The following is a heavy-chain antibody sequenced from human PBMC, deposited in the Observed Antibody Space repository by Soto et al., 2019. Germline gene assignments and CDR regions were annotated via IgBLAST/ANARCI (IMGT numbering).Heavy chain of an antibody. V-gene: IGHV4-61*01. CDR3: ARTTAVPNTLRSRYFFDY. CDR2: VYYSGTT. D-gene: IGHD4-17*01. J-gene: IGHJ4*02. CDR1: GGSVSDKTYY. Sequence: SETLSLTCSVSGGSVSDKTYYWSWIRQPPGKRLEWIGYVYYSGTTNYDPSLKSRVTISVDLSKNRFSLRLSSVTTADTALYYCARTTAVPNTLRSRYFFDYWGQGTLVTVSS.